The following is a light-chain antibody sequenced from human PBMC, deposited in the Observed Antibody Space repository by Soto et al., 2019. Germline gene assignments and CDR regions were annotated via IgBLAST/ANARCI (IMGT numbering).Light chain of an antibody. V-gene: IGKV3-11*01. CDR3: QQRSTWPWT. Sequence: EIVLTQSPATLSLSPGERATLSCRASQSVSSYLAWYQQKPGQAPRLLIYDASNRATGIPARFSGSGSGTDFTLPISSLEPEDFAVYYCQQRSTWPWTFGQGTKLEIK. CDR2: DAS. J-gene: IGKJ2*01. CDR1: QSVSSY.